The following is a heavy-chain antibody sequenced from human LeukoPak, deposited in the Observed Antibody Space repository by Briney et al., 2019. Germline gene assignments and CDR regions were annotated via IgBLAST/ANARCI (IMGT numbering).Heavy chain of an antibody. Sequence: LGESLRLSCAASAPTFRNAFINWVRQAPGKGLEWVGRIESKADGGTTDYAAPLKGRITISRDDSENTLYLDMNNVKAEDTGVYYCTTSPGITVFGGVTDYWGQGALVIVSS. CDR2: IESKADGGTT. D-gene: IGHD3-3*01. V-gene: IGHV3-15*04. CDR3: TTSPGITVFGGVTDY. J-gene: IGHJ4*02. CDR1: APTFRNAF.